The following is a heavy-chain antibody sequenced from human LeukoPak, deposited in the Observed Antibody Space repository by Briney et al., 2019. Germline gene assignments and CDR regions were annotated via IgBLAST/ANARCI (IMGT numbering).Heavy chain of an antibody. D-gene: IGHD6-6*01. CDR2: ISSSSSYI. J-gene: IGHJ5*02. CDR3: ARESIAAGAWFDP. V-gene: IGHV3-21*01. Sequence: GGSLRLSCAASGFTFSSYWMSWVRQAPGEGLEWVSSISSSSSYIYYADSVKGRFTISRDNAKNSLYLQMNSLRAEDTAVYYCARESIAAGAWFDPWGQGTLVTVSS. CDR1: GFTFSSYW.